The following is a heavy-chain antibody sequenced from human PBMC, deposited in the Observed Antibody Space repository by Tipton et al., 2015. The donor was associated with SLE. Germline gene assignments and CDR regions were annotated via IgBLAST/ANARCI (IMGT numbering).Heavy chain of an antibody. D-gene: IGHD3-9*01. J-gene: IGHJ5*02. Sequence: TLSLTCAVYGGSFSGYYWSWIRQPPGKGLEWIGEINHSGSTNYNPSLKSRVTISVDTSKNQFSLKLSSVTAADTAVYYCARSGYDILTLKFDPWGQGTLVTVSS. CDR2: INHSGST. V-gene: IGHV4-34*01. CDR1: GGSFSGYY. CDR3: ARSGYDILTLKFDP.